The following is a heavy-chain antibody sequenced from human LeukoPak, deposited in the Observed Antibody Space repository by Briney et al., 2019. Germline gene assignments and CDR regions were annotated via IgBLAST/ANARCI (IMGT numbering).Heavy chain of an antibody. J-gene: IGHJ1*01. CDR3: AKVETYYDFWSGYLGSFQH. CDR1: GFTFSSYA. D-gene: IGHD3-3*01. CDR2: ISGSGGST. V-gene: IGHV3-23*01. Sequence: GGSLRLSCAASGFTFSSYAMSWVRQAPGKGREGVSAISGSGGSTYYADSVKGRFTFSRDNSKNTLYLQMNSLRAEDTAVCYCAKVETYYDFWSGYLGSFQHWGQGTLVTVSS.